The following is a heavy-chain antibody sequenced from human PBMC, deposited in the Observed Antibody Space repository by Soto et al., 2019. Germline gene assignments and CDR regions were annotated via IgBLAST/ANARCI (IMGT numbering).Heavy chain of an antibody. CDR3: ARVHGSGSYYYGMDV. D-gene: IGHD3-10*01. V-gene: IGHV3-53*04. J-gene: IGHJ6*02. CDR2: IYSGGST. CDR1: GFTVSSNY. Sequence: GGSLRLSCAASGFTVSSNYMSWVRQAPGKGLERVSVIYSGGSTYYADSVKGRFTISRHNSKNTLYLQMNSLRAEDTAVYYCARVHGSGSYYYGMDVWGQGTTVTVSS.